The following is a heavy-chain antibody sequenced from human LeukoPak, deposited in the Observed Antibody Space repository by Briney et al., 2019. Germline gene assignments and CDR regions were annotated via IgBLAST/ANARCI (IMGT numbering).Heavy chain of an antibody. D-gene: IGHD3-10*01. Sequence: ASVKVSCKASGYTFTSYGISWVRQAPGQGLEWIGWISAYNGNRNYAQKLQGRVTMTTATSKSRVYMEVRRLRSDVTVVYYCARDLGINYYGLGSYYKGGENWFDPWGQGTLVTVSS. J-gene: IGHJ5*02. CDR3: ARDLGINYYGLGSYYKGGENWFDP. V-gene: IGHV1-18*01. CDR2: ISAYNGNR. CDR1: GYTFTSYG.